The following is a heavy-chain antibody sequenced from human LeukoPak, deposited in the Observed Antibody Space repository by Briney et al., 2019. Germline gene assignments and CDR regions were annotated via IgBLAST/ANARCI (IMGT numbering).Heavy chain of an antibody. V-gene: IGHV4-59*12. CDR1: GGSIRNYY. D-gene: IGHD5-18*01. CDR3: ARLRGYSYGSFDYYYGMDV. J-gene: IGHJ6*02. CDR2: IYYTGST. Sequence: SETLSLTCTVSGGSIRNYYWSWIRQPPGKGLEWIGYIYYTGSTNYNPSLKSRVTISVDTSKNQFSLKLSSVTAADTAVYYCARLRGYSYGSFDYYYGMDVWGQGTTVTVSS.